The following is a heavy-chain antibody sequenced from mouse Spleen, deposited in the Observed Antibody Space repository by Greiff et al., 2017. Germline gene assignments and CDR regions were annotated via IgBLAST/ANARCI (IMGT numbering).Heavy chain of an antibody. CDR3: ARWGPYAMDY. CDR2: IYPGSGNT. J-gene: IGHJ4*01. CDR1: GYTFTDYY. V-gene: IGHV1-76*01. Sequence: QVQLQQSGAELVRPGASVKLSCKASGYTFTDYYINWVKQRPGQGLEWIARIYPGSGNTYYNEKFKGKATLTAEKSSSTAYMQLSNLTSEDSAVYFCARWGPYAMDYWGQGTSVTVSS.